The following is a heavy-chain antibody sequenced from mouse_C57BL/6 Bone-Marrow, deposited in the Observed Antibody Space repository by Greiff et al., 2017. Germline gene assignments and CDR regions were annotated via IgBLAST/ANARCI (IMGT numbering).Heavy chain of an antibody. Sequence: QVQLQQSGAELVRPGTSVKVSCKASGYAFTNYLIEWVKQRPGQGLEWIGVINPGRGGTNYNEKFKGKATLTADKSSSTAYMQVSSLTYEDSAVYFWARLAQAEFDYWGKGTRGNVSA. CDR3: ARLAQAEFDY. CDR2: INPGRGGT. J-gene: IGHJ3*01. CDR1: GYAFTNYL. D-gene: IGHD6-1*01. V-gene: IGHV1-54*01.